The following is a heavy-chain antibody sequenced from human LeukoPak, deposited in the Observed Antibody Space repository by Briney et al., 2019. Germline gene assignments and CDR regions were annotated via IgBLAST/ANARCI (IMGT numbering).Heavy chain of an antibody. CDR3: AKDTVTTGTDH. CDR1: GFTFNTYA. J-gene: IGHJ4*02. CDR2: ISGSGRST. V-gene: IGHV3-23*01. D-gene: IGHD4-17*01. Sequence: GGSLRLSCAASGFTFNTYAMSWVRQAPGKGLEWVSAISGSGRSTFYADSVKGRFTISRDNSKNTLYLQMNSLRAEDTAVYYCAKDTVTTGTDHWGQGTLVTVSS.